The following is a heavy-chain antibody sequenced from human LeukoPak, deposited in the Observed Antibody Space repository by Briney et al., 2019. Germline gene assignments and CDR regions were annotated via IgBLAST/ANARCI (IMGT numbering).Heavy chain of an antibody. CDR3: ARDQGGFYSSSSPDY. CDR2: ISRSGNTI. D-gene: IGHD6-6*01. J-gene: IGHJ4*02. V-gene: IGHV3-48*01. Sequence: TGGSLRLSCAASGFTFSSYSMNWVRQAPGKGLEWVSYISRSGNTIYYADSVKGRFSISRDNAKNSLYLQMNSLGAEDTAVYYCARDQGGFYSSSSPDYWGQGTLVTVSS. CDR1: GFTFSSYS.